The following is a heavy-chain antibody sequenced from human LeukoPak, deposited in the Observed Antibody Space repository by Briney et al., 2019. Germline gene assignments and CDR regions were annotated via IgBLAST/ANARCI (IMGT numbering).Heavy chain of an antibody. CDR1: GFIFNNFV. CDR3: ARDLKMKYCDF. D-gene: IGHD5-24*01. J-gene: IGHJ4*02. V-gene: IGHV3-33*05. CDR2: MPYDGSDK. Sequence: PGRSLRLSCATTGFIFNNFVMHWVRQAPGKGLEWVALMPYDGSDKYYADSVKGRFTISRDNSKNTLYLQMNSLRVEDTAIYYCARDLKMKYCDFWGRGTLVTVSS.